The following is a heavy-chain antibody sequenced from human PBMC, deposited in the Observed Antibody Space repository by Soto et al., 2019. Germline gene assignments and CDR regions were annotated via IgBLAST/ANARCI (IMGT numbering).Heavy chain of an antibody. V-gene: IGHV4-59*08. J-gene: IGHJ6*02. CDR3: ALQGFGALPGLVDV. Sequence: QVPLQESGPGLVKPSETLSLSCTVSGGSISSYYWSWIRQTPGKGLEWIGYVHDSWGPNYNPSLKSRVAISLDTSKSQFSVKLTSVTATDTAVYYWALQGFGALPGLVDVWGQGTTVTVSS. CDR1: GGSISSYY. D-gene: IGHD3-10*01. CDR2: VHDSWGP.